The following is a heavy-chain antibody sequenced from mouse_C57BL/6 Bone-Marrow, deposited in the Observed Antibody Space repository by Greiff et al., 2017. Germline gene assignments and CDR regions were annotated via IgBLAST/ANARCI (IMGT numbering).Heavy chain of an antibody. CDR3: AREGYYYGSSYDY. CDR1: GYSFTSYY. D-gene: IGHD1-1*01. V-gene: IGHV1-66*01. CDR2: IYPGSGNT. Sequence: QVQLKESGPELVKPGASVKISCKASGYSFTSYYIHWVKQRPGQGLEWIGWIYPGSGNTKYNEKFKGKATLTADTSSSTAYMQLSSLTSEDSAVYYCAREGYYYGSSYDYWGQGTTLTVSS. J-gene: IGHJ2*01.